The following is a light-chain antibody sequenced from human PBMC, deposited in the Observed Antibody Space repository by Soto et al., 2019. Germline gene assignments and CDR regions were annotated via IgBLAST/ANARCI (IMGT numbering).Light chain of an antibody. CDR2: ANN. CDR3: QTYDSGLNVVV. Sequence: QPVLTQPPSVSGAPGQRVTISCTGSRSNIGAGYDVHWYQELPRAAPKLLMYANNNRPSGVPIRFSASKSGTSTSLAITGLQADDEADYYCQTYDSGLNVVVFGGGTKLTVL. CDR1: RSNIGAGYD. V-gene: IGLV1-40*01. J-gene: IGLJ2*01.